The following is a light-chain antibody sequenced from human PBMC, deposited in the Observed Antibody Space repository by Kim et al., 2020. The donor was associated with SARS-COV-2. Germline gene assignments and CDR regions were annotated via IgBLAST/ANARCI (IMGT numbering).Light chain of an antibody. V-gene: IGLV4-60*03. J-gene: IGLJ3*02. Sequence: SLVSSVKLTCTLSSGDSSYIIAWHQQQPGKAPRYLMKLEGSGSYNKGSGVPDRFSGSSSGADRYLTISNLQSEDEADYYCETWDRVFGGGTQLTVL. CDR1: SGDSSYI. CDR3: ETWDRV. CDR2: LEGSGSY.